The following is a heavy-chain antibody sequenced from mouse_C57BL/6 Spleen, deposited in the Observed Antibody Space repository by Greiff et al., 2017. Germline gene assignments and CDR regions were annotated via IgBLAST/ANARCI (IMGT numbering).Heavy chain of an antibody. CDR1: GYTFTSYG. Sequence: QVQLQQPGAELVRPGSSVKLSCKASGYTFTSYGMDWVKQMPGQGLEWIGNIYPSDSETHYNQKFKDKATLTVDKSYSTAYMQLSSLTSEDSAVYYWARASYGSSWGVADWGQGTLVTVSA. CDR3: ARASYGSSWGVAD. J-gene: IGHJ3*01. CDR2: IYPSDSET. D-gene: IGHD1-1*01. V-gene: IGHV1-61*01.